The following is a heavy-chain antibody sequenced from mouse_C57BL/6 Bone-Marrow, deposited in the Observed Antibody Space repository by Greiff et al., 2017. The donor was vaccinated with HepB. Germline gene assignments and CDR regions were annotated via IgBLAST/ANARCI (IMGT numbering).Heavy chain of an antibody. CDR1: GFTFSDAW. Sequence: EVHLVESGGGLVQPGGSMKLSCAASGFTFSDAWMDWVRQSPEKGLEWVAEIRNKANNHATYYAESVKGRFTISRDDSTSSVYLQMNSLRAEDTGIYYCTRDFGGYFDYWGQGTTLTVSS. CDR2: IRNKANNHAT. CDR3: TRDFGGYFDY. J-gene: IGHJ2*01. D-gene: IGHD3-1*01. V-gene: IGHV6-6*01.